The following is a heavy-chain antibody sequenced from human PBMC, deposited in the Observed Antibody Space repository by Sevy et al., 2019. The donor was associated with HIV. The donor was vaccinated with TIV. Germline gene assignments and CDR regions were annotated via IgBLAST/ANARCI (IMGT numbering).Heavy chain of an antibody. Sequence: GGSLRRACTASGFTFDDYTMDGVREAPGKGLAWVSSITWDGGSPYYADYVKGRFTISRDNSKNSLYLQMNSLRPEDTALYYCAKDIAGEGSGSYYFDYWGQGTLVTVSS. CDR2: ITWDGGSP. D-gene: IGHD3-10*01. CDR1: GFTFDDYT. CDR3: AKDIAGEGSGSYYFDY. J-gene: IGHJ4*02. V-gene: IGHV3-43D*03.